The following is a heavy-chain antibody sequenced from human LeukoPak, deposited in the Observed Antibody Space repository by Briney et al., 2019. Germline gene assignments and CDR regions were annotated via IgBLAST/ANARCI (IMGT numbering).Heavy chain of an antibody. D-gene: IGHD5-24*01. Sequence: SVKVSCKASGGTFSSYAISWVRQAPGQGLEWMGRIANYAQKFQGRVTITTDESTSTAYMELSSLRSEDTAVCYCARGDGYNYYYFEYWGQGTLVTVSS. J-gene: IGHJ4*02. CDR3: ARGDGYNYYYFEY. CDR2: IA. V-gene: IGHV1-69*05. CDR1: GGTFSSYA.